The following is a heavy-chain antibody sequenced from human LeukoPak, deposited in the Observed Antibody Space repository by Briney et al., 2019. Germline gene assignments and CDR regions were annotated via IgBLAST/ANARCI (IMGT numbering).Heavy chain of an antibody. CDR2: ISYDGSNK. CDR1: GFTFSSYG. Sequence: GGSLRLSCAASGFTFSSYGMHWVRQAPGKGLEWVAVISYDGSNKYYADSVKGRFTISRDNSKNTLYLQMNSLRAEDTAVYYCAKLAARQTPADDYWGQGTLVTVSS. V-gene: IGHV3-30*18. J-gene: IGHJ4*02. CDR3: AKLAARQTPADDY. D-gene: IGHD6-6*01.